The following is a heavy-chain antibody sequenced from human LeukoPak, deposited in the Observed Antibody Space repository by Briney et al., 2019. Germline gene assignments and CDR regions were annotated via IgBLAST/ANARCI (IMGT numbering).Heavy chain of an antibody. CDR2: ISAHDGTR. V-gene: IGHV1-18*01. Sequence: ASVKVSCKASGYTFTNYGITWVRQAPGQGLEWMGWISAHDGTRNYALKHEDRVTMTTDTSTSTAYMELRGLTSDDTAVYYCASRSTLYSSGRFYFDYWGQGTLVTVSS. CDR3: ASRSTLYSSGRFYFDY. CDR1: GYTFTNYG. D-gene: IGHD6-19*01. J-gene: IGHJ4*02.